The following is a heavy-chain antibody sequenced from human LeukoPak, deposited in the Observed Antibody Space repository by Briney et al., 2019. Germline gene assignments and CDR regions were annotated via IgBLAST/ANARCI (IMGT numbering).Heavy chain of an antibody. V-gene: IGHV3-33*01. CDR3: ARDRTYDFWSGPSLAYGMDV. D-gene: IGHD3-3*01. CDR1: GFTFSSYG. J-gene: IGHJ6*02. Sequence: GGSLRLSCAASGFTFSSYGMHWVRQAPGKGLEWVAVIWYDGSNKCYADSVKGRFTISRDNSKNTLYLQMNSLRAEDTAVYYCARDRTYDFWSGPSLAYGMDVWGQGTTVTVSS. CDR2: IWYDGSNK.